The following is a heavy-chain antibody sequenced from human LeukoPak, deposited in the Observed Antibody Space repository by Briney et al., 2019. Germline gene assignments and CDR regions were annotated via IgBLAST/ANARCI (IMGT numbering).Heavy chain of an antibody. D-gene: IGHD6-13*01. V-gene: IGHV4-4*07. CDR2: IYSTGST. CDR3: ARQIASAGTAGFDF. J-gene: IGHJ4*02. Sequence: PSQTLSLTCPVSGGSISSYYWSWIRQPAGKGLEWIGRIYSTGSTNYNPSLKSRVTMSVDMSKTQFSLRLRSVTAADTAVYYCARQIASAGTAGFDFWGQGALVTVSS. CDR1: GGSISSYY.